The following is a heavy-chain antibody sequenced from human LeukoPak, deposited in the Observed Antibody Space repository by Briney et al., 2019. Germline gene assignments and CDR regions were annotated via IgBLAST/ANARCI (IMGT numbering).Heavy chain of an antibody. CDR1: GYSISSGYY. CDR2: IYYSGST. CDR3: ARDRPGYYGSGSYFGY. J-gene: IGHJ4*02. Sequence: SETLSLTCAVSGYSISSGYYWSWIRQPPGKGLEWIGYIYYSGSTYYNPSLKSRVTISVDTSKNQFSLKLSSVTAADTAVYYCARDRPGYYGSGSYFGYWGQGTLVTVSS. V-gene: IGHV4-30-4*01. D-gene: IGHD3-10*01.